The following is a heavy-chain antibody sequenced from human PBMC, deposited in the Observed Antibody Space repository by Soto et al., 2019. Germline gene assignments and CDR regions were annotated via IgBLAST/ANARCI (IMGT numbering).Heavy chain of an antibody. V-gene: IGHV3-72*01. CDR3: VRVRGGGTYHFDY. CDR2: TRNKANSYTT. D-gene: IGHD3-10*01. Sequence: EVQLVESGGGLVQPGGALRLSCAASGFTFSDHYMDWVRQAPGKGLEWVGRTRNKANSYTTEYAASVKGRFTISRDDSRISLYLQMNSLKTDDTAVYYCVRVRGGGTYHFDYWGQGTLVTVSS. J-gene: IGHJ4*02. CDR1: GFTFSDHY.